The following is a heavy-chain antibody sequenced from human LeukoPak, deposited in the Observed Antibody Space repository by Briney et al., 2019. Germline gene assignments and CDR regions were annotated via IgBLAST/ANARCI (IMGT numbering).Heavy chain of an antibody. D-gene: IGHD3-3*02. CDR2: INPNSGGT. J-gene: IGHJ6*03. CDR1: GYTFTGYY. V-gene: IGHV1-2*02. Sequence: ASVKVSCKASGYTFTGYYMHWVRQAPGRGLEWMGWINPNSGGTNYAQKFQGRVTMTRDTSISTAYMELSRLRSDDTAVYYCASSPLSIFGVVVNYYMDVWGKGTTVTVSS. CDR3: ASSPLSIFGVVVNYYMDV.